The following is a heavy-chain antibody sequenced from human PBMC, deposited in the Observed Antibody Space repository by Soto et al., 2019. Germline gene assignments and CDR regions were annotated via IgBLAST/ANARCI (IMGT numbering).Heavy chain of an antibody. D-gene: IGHD3-10*01. CDR1: CGSISSGGYY. J-gene: IGHJ4*02. Sequence: QVQLQESGPGLVKPSQTLSLTCTVSCGSISSGGYYWSWIRQHPGKGLEWIGYIYYSGSTYYTPSLKSRVTISVATSKNQFSRKLSSVTAADTAVYYCARAAISYGSADYWGQGTLVTVSS. CDR2: IYYSGST. CDR3: ARAAISYGSADY. V-gene: IGHV4-31*03.